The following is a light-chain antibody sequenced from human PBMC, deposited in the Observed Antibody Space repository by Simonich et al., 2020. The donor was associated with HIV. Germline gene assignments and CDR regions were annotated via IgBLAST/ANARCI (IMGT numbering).Light chain of an antibody. CDR2: EGS. J-gene: IGLJ3*02. V-gene: IGLV2-23*01. CDR3: CSYAGSTYV. Sequence: QSALTHPASVSGSPGQSITISCTGTSSDVGSYNLVSWYQHHPGKAPKLMIYEGSKRPSGVSNRFSGSKSGNTASLTISGLQAEDEADYYCCSYAGSTYVFGGGTKLTVL. CDR1: SSDVGSYNL.